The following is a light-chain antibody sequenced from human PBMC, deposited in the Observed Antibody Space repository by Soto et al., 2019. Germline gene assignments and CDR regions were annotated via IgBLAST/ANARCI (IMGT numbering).Light chain of an antibody. CDR2: GAS. Sequence: DIQMTQSPSTLSASVGDRVTITCRASLNVGDSLSWFQQKAGKPPTHFIYGASAWPTGVPVRFSGSASGTDFTLTISSMEREDFATYYCLQTYNLPRTFGQGTKVEFK. J-gene: IGKJ1*01. CDR1: LNVGDS. V-gene: IGKV1-39*01. CDR3: LQTYNLPRT.